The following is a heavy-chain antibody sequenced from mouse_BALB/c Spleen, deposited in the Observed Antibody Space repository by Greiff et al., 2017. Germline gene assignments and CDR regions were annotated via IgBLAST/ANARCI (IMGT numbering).Heavy chain of an antibody. J-gene: IGHJ4*01. CDR1: GYSITSDYA. Sequence: VQLQQSGPGLVKPSQSLSLTCTVTGYSITSDYAWNWFRQCPGNKLEWMGYISYSGSTSYNPSLKSRISITRDTSKNQFFLQLNSVTTEDTATYYCARNDGYYYAMDYWGQGTSVTVSS. CDR2: ISYSGST. CDR3: ARNDGYYYAMDY. D-gene: IGHD2-3*01. V-gene: IGHV3-2*02.